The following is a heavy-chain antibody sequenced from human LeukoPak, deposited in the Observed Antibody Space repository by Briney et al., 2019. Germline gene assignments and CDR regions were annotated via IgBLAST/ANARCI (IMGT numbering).Heavy chain of an antibody. J-gene: IGHJ4*02. Sequence: PGESLKISCKGSGYGFTSYWIGWVRQMPGKGLEYMGIIYPADSDTRYSPSFQGQVTISADKSISTAYLQWSSLKASDTAMYYCARPGQLGEYTPYYFDFWGQGTLVTVSS. D-gene: IGHD3-16*01. V-gene: IGHV5-51*01. CDR1: GYGFTSYW. CDR2: IYPADSDT. CDR3: ARPGQLGEYTPYYFDF.